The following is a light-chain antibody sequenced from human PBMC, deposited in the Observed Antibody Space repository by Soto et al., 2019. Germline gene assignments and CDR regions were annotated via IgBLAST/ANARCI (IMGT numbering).Light chain of an antibody. CDR3: MQCSHWPPLT. CDR2: KVS. Sequence: DVVLTQSPLSLPVTLGQPASISCRSSQSLVYSDGNTYLSWFHQRPGQSARRLIYKVSNRDSGVPDRFSGSGSGTDFTLKISRVEAEDVGIYYCMQCSHWPPLTFGGGSRVEIK. J-gene: IGKJ4*01. V-gene: IGKV2-30*01. CDR1: QSLVYSDGNTY.